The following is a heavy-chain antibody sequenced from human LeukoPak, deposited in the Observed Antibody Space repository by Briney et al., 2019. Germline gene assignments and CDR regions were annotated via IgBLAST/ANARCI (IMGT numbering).Heavy chain of an antibody. CDR3: AGDRTTLSGFDP. CDR1: GGSISSGDYY. V-gene: IGHV4-30-4*08. Sequence: SETLPLTCTVSGGSISSGDYYWSWIRQPPGKGLEWIGYIYYSGSTYYNPSLKSRVTISVDTSKNQFSLKLSSVTAADTAVYYCAGDRTTLSGFDPWGQGTLVTVSS. CDR2: IYYSGST. J-gene: IGHJ5*02. D-gene: IGHD1-14*01.